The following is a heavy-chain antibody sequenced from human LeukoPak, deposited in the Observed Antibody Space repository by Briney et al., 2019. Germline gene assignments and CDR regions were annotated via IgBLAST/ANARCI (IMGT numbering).Heavy chain of an antibody. D-gene: IGHD1-26*01. V-gene: IGHV3-53*01. Sequence: PGGSLRLSCAASGFTVSSNYMSWVRQAPGKGLEWVSVIYSGGSTYYADSVKGRFTISRDNSKNTLYLQMNSLRADDTAVYFCARWDSAGTSKYYFDYWGQGTLVTVSP. CDR3: ARWDSAGTSKYYFDY. CDR1: GFTVSSNY. J-gene: IGHJ4*02. CDR2: IYSGGST.